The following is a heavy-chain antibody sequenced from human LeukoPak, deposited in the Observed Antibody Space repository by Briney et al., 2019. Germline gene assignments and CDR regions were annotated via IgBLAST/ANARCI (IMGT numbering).Heavy chain of an antibody. Sequence: SETLSLTCTVSGGSISSDSYYWGWVRQPPGKGLEWFGSIYYSGSTNYNPSLKSRVTISVDTSKNQFSLKLSSVTAADTAVYYCARDIVLWFGEPYYYYYMDVWGKGTTVTISS. D-gene: IGHD3-10*01. J-gene: IGHJ6*03. CDR2: IYYSGST. V-gene: IGHV4-39*07. CDR1: GGSISSDSYY. CDR3: ARDIVLWFGEPYYYYYMDV.